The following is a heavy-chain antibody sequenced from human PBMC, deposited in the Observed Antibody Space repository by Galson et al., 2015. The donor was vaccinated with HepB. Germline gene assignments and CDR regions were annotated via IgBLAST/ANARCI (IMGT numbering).Heavy chain of an antibody. V-gene: IGHV1-18*01. Sequence: SVKVSCKASGYTFSTYSITWVRQAPGQGLEWMGWISPYNSETNYARKFQGRVTMTTDTFTSTAYMELRSLRADDTAFYYCARGALVGVVGGSQNNWFAPWGQGTLVTVSS. D-gene: IGHD2-15*01. CDR3: ARGALVGVVGGSQNNWFAP. CDR1: GYTFSTYS. CDR2: ISPYNSET. J-gene: IGHJ5*02.